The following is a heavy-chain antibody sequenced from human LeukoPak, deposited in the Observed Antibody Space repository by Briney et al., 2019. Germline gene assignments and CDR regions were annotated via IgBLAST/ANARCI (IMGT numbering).Heavy chain of an antibody. J-gene: IGHJ4*02. Sequence: PSETLSLTCTVSGGSISSYYWSWIRQPPGKRLEWIGHIYYSGSTNYNPSLKSRVTISVDTSKNQFSLKLSSVTAADTAVYYCARAAEYSSGWYLFDYWGQGILVTVSA. D-gene: IGHD6-19*01. CDR2: IYYSGST. CDR3: ARAAEYSSGWYLFDY. CDR1: GGSISSYY. V-gene: IGHV4-59*01.